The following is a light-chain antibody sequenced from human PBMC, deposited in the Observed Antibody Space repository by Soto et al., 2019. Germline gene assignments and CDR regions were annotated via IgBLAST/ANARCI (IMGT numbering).Light chain of an antibody. CDR3: QQYGSSPFT. J-gene: IGKJ3*01. CDR1: QSVSSSY. Sequence: EIVLTQSPGTLSLSPGERATLSCRASQSVSSSYLAWYQQKPGQAPRLLIYGASSRATGIPDRFSGSGSGTDFTLTISRLEPEDFAVYYCQQYGSSPFTFGPGTKVAIK. CDR2: GAS. V-gene: IGKV3-20*01.